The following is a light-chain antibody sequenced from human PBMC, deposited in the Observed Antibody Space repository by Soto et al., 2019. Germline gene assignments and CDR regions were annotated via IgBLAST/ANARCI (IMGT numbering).Light chain of an antibody. V-gene: IGKV3-11*01. Sequence: EIVLTQSPATLSLSPGERATLSCRASQSVSDSLAWYQQKPGQAPRLLISDASNRATGIPARFSGSGSGTDFTLTISSLAPEDFAVYYCQQRRKWPKTFGQGTKVEIK. J-gene: IGKJ1*01. CDR1: QSVSDS. CDR2: DAS. CDR3: QQRRKWPKT.